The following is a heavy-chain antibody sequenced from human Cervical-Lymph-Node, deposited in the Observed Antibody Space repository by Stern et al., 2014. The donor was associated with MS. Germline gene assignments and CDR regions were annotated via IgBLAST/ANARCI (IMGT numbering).Heavy chain of an antibody. J-gene: IGHJ6*02. Sequence: VHLVQSGAEVKKPGSSVKVSCNASGGTFNVYAISLRRQPPGQGLEWMGGIIRVIGTANYAQNFQGRVTITADSSTRTSSMQLSSLRSDDTAVYYCARDGRHTNNFGLDVWGQGTTVTVSS. V-gene: IGHV1-69*01. CDR1: GGTFNVYA. CDR3: ARDGRHTNNFGLDV. CDR2: IIRVIGTA.